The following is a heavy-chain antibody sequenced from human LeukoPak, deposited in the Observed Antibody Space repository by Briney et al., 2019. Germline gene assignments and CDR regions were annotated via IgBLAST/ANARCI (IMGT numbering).Heavy chain of an antibody. Sequence: GESLKISCKDSGSTFTSHWIGWVRQMPGKGLEWMGVIYPADSETTYSPSFQGQVTTSADKSISTAYLQWSSLKASDTAMYYCATPTTGCSSTSCYLLFWGQGTLVTVS. D-gene: IGHD2-2*01. J-gene: IGHJ4*02. CDR3: ATPTTGCSSTSCYLLF. V-gene: IGHV5-51*01. CDR1: GSTFTSHW. CDR2: IYPADSET.